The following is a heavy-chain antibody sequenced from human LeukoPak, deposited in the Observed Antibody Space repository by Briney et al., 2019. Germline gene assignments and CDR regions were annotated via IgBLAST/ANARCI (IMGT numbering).Heavy chain of an antibody. J-gene: IGHJ5*02. CDR1: GYTFTGYY. CDR2: INTNTGNP. CDR3: ARANLGFGELGWIVP. V-gene: IGHV7-4-1*02. Sequence: VASVKVSCKASGYTFTGYYMHWVRQAPGQGLEWMGWINTNTGNPTYAQGFTGRFVFSLDTSVSTASLQISSLKADDTAVYYCARANLGFGELGWIVPWGQGTQVTVSS. D-gene: IGHD3-10*01.